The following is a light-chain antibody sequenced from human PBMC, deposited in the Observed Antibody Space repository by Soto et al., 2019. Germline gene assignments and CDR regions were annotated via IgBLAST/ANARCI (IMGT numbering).Light chain of an antibody. CDR3: QTWGTGIRV. V-gene: IGLV4-69*01. CDR2: LNSDGSH. J-gene: IGLJ1*01. Sequence: QPVLTQSPSASASLGASVKLTCTLSSGHSSYAIAWHQQRPEKGPRYLMKLNSDGSHNKGDGIPDRFSGSSSGAERYLTISSLQSEDEADYYCQTWGTGIRVFGTGTKLTVL. CDR1: SGHSSYA.